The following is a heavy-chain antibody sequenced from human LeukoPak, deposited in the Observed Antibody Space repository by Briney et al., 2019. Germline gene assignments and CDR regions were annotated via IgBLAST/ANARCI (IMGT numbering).Heavy chain of an antibody. Sequence: PSETLSLTCVVPGGSFSGYYWSWIRQTPGKGLAWIGQINDSGSTHYNPSLSSPVTMSVDTSENQVTLQLRSVTAADTAISYSARTYYDTGGFSPFDYWGRGTLVIVSS. CDR3: ARTYYDTGGFSPFDY. V-gene: IGHV4-34*01. D-gene: IGHD2-8*02. CDR1: GGSFSGYY. J-gene: IGHJ4*02. CDR2: INDSGST.